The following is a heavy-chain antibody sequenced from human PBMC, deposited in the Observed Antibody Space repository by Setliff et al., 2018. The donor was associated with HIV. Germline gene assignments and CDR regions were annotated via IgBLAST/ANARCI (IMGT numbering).Heavy chain of an antibody. Sequence: SETLSLTCVVSDDSFSNYDWTWIRQSPGKALEWIGYISSSGTTNYNPSLRSRVTISMETSNTRFSLWLRSATAADTATYFCARLGRAIDDGGSSLRLDFWGQGMLVPSPQ. CDR1: DDSFSNYD. D-gene: IGHD2-21*01. V-gene: IGHV4-4*09. J-gene: IGHJ4*02. CDR3: ARLGRAIDDGGSSLRLDF. CDR2: ISSSGTT.